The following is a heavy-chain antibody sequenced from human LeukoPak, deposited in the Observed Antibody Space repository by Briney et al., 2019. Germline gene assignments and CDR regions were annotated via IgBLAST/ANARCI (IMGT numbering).Heavy chain of an antibody. D-gene: IGHD3-10*01. CDR1: GFTFSSYA. V-gene: IGHV3-64D*06. Sequence: PGGSLRLSCSASGFTFSSYAMHWVRQAPGKGLEYVSAISSNGGSTYYADSVEGRFTISRDNSKNTLYLQMSSLRAEDTAVYYCVKDPGSEEFDYWGQGTLVTVSS. CDR2: ISSNGGST. CDR3: VKDPGSEEFDY. J-gene: IGHJ4*02.